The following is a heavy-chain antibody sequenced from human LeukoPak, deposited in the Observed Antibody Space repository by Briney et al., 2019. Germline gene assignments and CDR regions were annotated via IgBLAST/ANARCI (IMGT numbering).Heavy chain of an antibody. D-gene: IGHD1-14*01. CDR2: INPNSGGT. J-gene: IGHJ5*02. CDR1: GYTFTGYY. CDR3: ARGGPELPLTTEYNWFDP. Sequence: APVKVSCKASGYTFTGYYMHWVRQAPGQGLEWMGWINPNSGGTNYAQKFQGRVTMTRDTSISTAYMELSRLRSDDTAVYYCARGGPELPLTTEYNWFDPWGQGTLVTVSS. V-gene: IGHV1-2*02.